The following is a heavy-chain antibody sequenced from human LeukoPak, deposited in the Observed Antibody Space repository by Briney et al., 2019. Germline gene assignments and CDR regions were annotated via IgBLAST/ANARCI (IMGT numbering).Heavy chain of an antibody. J-gene: IGHJ4*02. D-gene: IGHD1-26*01. Sequence: PGGSLRLSCAASGFTFNSYAMNWVRQAPGKGLEWVSTTTGTGANTYYADSVKGRFTISRDNSWNTLSLQMSSLTAEDTAVYYCAKDGNYFNFDSWGQGTLVTVSS. CDR2: TTGTGANT. CDR1: GFTFNSYA. V-gene: IGHV3-23*01. CDR3: AKDGNYFNFDS.